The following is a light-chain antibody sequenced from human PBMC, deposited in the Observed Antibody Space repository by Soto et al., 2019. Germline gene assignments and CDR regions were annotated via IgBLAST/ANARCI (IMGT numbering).Light chain of an antibody. V-gene: IGKV3-20*01. J-gene: IGKJ1*01. CDR3: QQYGSSPWT. CDR1: QTVSSTY. Sequence: DIVLTQSPGTLSFSPGERATLSCRASQTVSSTYVAWYQQKPGQTPNLLIYEASTRATGIPDRFSGSGSGTDYTLTIDRLEPEDFAVYYCQQYGSSPWTFGQGTKVDIK. CDR2: EAS.